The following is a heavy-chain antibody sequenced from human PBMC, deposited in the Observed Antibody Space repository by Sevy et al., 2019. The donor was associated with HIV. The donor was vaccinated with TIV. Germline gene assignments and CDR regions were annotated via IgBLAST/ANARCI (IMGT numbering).Heavy chain of an antibody. Sequence: GGSLRLSCASSGFTFNTYWMHWVRQAPGKGLVWVSRIENDGIGTTYADSVKGRFTISRDNAKNTLYLQMNSLRAADTAVYYCARPHCTTTSCYGGNGMDVWVQGTTVTISS. CDR2: IENDGIGT. CDR1: GFTFNTYW. D-gene: IGHD2-2*01. J-gene: IGHJ6*01. V-gene: IGHV3-74*01. CDR3: ARPHCTTTSCYGGNGMDV.